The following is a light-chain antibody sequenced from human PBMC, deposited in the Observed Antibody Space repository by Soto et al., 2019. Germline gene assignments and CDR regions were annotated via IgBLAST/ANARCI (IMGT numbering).Light chain of an antibody. CDR3: SSYTSSSTLV. V-gene: IGLV2-14*01. CDR2: EVG. Sequence: QSVLTQPASVSGSPGQSITISCTGTSSDVGGYNYVPWYQQHPGKAPKLMIYEVGNRPSGVSNRFSCSKSGNTASLTISGLQAEDEADYYCSSYTSSSTLVFGTGTKVTVL. CDR1: SSDVGGYNY. J-gene: IGLJ1*01.